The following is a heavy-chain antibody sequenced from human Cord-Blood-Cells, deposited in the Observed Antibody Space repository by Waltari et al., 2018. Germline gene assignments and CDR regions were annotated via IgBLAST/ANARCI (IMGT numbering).Heavy chain of an antibody. Sequence: QVQLVQSGAEVKKPGSSVKVSCKASGGTFSSYAISWVRQAPGQGLEWMGRIIPILGIANYAPKCQGRGTLTADKSPITAYMELSSLRAEDTAVYYCALTSGSYYCYYYMDVWGKGTTVTVSS. CDR1: GGTFSSYA. CDR2: IIPILGIA. V-gene: IGHV1-69*09. D-gene: IGHD1-26*01. CDR3: ALTSGSYYCYYYMDV. J-gene: IGHJ6*03.